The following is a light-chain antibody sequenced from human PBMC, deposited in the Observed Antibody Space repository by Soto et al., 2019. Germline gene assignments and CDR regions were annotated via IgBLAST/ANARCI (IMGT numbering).Light chain of an antibody. J-gene: IGLJ2*01. V-gene: IGLV1-51*01. CDR2: DSN. CDR3: ATWDRTLSVVV. Sequence: QSVLTQPPSVSAAPGQKVTISCSGSSSNIGNSFVIWYRQLPGAAPQVLIYDSNKRPSGIPDRFSGSKSGTSGSLDITGLQTGDEADYYCATWDRTLSVVVFGGGTQLTVL. CDR1: SSNIGNSF.